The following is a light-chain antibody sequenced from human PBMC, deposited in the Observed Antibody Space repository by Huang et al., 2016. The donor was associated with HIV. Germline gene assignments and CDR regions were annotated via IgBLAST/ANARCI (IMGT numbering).Light chain of an antibody. CDR1: QNVRNN. CDR3: QQYDNWPPGLT. CDR2: DTS. J-gene: IGKJ4*01. Sequence: EIMMTQSPATLSVSPGGRATLSCRASQNVRNNLAWYQQKTGQAPRLLIYDTSTRASGSPARFSGSGSGTEFTLTISGLQSEDFAFYYGQQYDNWPPGLTFGGGTKIEI. V-gene: IGKV3D-15*01.